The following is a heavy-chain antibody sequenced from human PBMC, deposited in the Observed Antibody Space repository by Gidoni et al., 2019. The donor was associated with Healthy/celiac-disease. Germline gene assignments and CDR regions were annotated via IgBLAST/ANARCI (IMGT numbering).Heavy chain of an antibody. CDR1: ASTFSSYG. J-gene: IGHJ4*02. Sequence: QVQLVESGGGVVQPGRSLRLSCPASASTFSSYGMHWVRQAPGKGLEWVAVISYDGSNKYYADSVKGRFTISRDNSKNTLYLQMNSLRAEDTAVYYCAKDIMITFGGVSDWGQGTLVTVSS. CDR3: AKDIMITFGGVSD. V-gene: IGHV3-30*18. D-gene: IGHD3-16*01. CDR2: ISYDGSNK.